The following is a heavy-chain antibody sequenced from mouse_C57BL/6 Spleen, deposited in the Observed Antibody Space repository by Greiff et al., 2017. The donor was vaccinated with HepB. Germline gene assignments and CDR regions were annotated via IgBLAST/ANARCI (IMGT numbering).Heavy chain of an antibody. CDR2: INPNNGGT. D-gene: IGHD1-1*01. V-gene: IGHV1-26*01. J-gene: IGHJ2*01. CDR3: ARWGYYGSSYVNY. Sequence: VQLQQSGPELVKPGASVKISCKASGYTFTDYYMNWVKQSHGKSLEWIGDINPNNGGTSYNQKFKGKATLTVDKSSSTAYMELRSLTSEDSAVYYCARWGYYGSSYVNYWGQGTTLTVSS. CDR1: GYTFTDYY.